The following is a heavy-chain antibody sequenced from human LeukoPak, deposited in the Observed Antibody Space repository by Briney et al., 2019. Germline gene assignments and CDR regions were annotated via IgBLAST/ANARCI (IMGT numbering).Heavy chain of an antibody. V-gene: IGHV1-2*04. CDR1: GYTFTGYY. CDR3: ARSHIVTTIFYFDY. D-gene: IGHD5-12*01. J-gene: IGHJ4*02. CDR2: INPNSGGT. Sequence: ASVKVSCTASGYTFTGYYMHWVRQAPGQGLEWMGWINPNSGGTNYAQKFQGWVTMTRDTSISTAYLQWSSLKASDTAMFYCARSHIVTTIFYFDYWGQGTLVTVSS.